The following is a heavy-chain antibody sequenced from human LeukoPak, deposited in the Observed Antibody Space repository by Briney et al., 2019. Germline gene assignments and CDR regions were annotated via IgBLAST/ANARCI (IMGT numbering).Heavy chain of an antibody. CDR2: IYSGGST. Sequence: GGSLRLSCAASGFTVSSNYMSWVRQAPGKGLEWVSVIYSGGSTYYADSVKGRFTISRDNSKNTLYLQMNSLRAEDTAVYYCARDLYYYGSGSYNYYMDVWGKGTTVTVSS. V-gene: IGHV3-53*01. D-gene: IGHD3-10*01. CDR1: GFTVSSNY. CDR3: ARDLYYYGSGSYNYYMDV. J-gene: IGHJ6*03.